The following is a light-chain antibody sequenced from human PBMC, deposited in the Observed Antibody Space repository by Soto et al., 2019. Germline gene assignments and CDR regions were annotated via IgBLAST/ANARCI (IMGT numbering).Light chain of an antibody. J-gene: IGKJ4*01. Sequence: EIVLTQSPGTLSLSPGERATLSCRASQSVTSTYLAWYQQKPGQAPRLLIYGASNRATGIPDRFTGSGSGTDCTLTISRLEPEDFAVYYCQQSGSSPLTFGGGTKVEIK. CDR1: QSVTSTY. CDR2: GAS. CDR3: QQSGSSPLT. V-gene: IGKV3-20*01.